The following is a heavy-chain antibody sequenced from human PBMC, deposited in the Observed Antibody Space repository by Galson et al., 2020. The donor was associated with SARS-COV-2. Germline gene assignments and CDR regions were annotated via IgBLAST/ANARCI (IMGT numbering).Heavy chain of an antibody. D-gene: IGHD2-15*01. CDR2: ISYDGHNI. V-gene: IGHV3-30*04. CDR1: GFTFSTYA. J-gene: IGHJ4*02. CDR3: ARERSVGREVIAAAS. Sequence: GESLKISCAVSGFTFSTYAMHWVRQAPGKGLEWVAVISYDGHNIYYADSVRGRFTISRDDSKNTLHLQMSSLRRDDTGVYYCARERSVGREVIAAASWGQGTLVTVSS.